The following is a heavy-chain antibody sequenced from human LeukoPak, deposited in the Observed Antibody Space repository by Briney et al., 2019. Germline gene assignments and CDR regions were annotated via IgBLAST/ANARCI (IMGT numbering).Heavy chain of an antibody. V-gene: IGHV3-74*01. CDR1: GFTFSSFW. CDR3: ATLNSFGHDY. Sequence: PGGSLRLSCAASGFTFSSFWMHWVRQPPGKGLVWVSRIDTDGRTTTYADSVKGRFTISRDNARNTVYLQINSLRAEDTGVYYCATLNSFGHDYWGQGILVTVSS. D-gene: IGHD5-18*01. CDR2: IDTDGRTT. J-gene: IGHJ4*02.